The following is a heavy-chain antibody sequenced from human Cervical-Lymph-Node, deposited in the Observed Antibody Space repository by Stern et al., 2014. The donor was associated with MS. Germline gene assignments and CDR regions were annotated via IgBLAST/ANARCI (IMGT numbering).Heavy chain of an antibody. V-gene: IGHV5-51*03. D-gene: IGHD6-6*01. Sequence: VQLVQSGAEVKKPRDSLKISCKGSGYTFSKNWIAWVRQMPGKGLEWMGIIYPGDSDTRYSPSSQGQVPRPAEKSNNTAYLQWNSLKAPATAIYYCARPPPRRSSSDPNFGLDVWGQGTTVTVSS. CDR2: IYPGDSDT. CDR3: ARPPPRRSSSDPNFGLDV. J-gene: IGHJ6*02. CDR1: GYTFSKNW.